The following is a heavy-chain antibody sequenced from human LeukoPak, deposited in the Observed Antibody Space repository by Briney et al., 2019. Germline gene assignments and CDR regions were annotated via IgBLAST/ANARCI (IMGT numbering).Heavy chain of an antibody. J-gene: IGHJ4*02. CDR1: GFTFSSYA. D-gene: IGHD6-6*01. CDR3: AKVSIAPRGGKYYFDY. CDR2: ISYDGSNK. V-gene: IGHV3-30-3*01. Sequence: GGSLRLSCAASGFTFSSYAMHWVRQAPGKGLEWVAVISYDGSNKYYADSVKGRFTISRDNSKNTLYLQMNSLRAEDTAVYYCAKVSIAPRGGKYYFDYWGQGTLVTVSS.